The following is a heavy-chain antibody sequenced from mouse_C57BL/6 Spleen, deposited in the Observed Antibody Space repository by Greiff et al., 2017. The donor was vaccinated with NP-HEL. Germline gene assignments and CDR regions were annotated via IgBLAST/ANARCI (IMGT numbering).Heavy chain of an antibody. J-gene: IGHJ4*01. V-gene: IGHV5-17*01. CDR3: TRANVASYDMDY. CDR2: ISSGSSTI. Sequence: EVQRVEPGGGLVKPGGSLKLSCAASGFTFSDYGMHWVRQAPEKGLEWVAYISSGSSTIYYADTVKGRFTISRDNAKTTLFLQMTSLRSEDTDMYYCTRANVASYDMDYWGQGTSVTVSS. CDR1: GFTFSDYG. D-gene: IGHD3-3*01.